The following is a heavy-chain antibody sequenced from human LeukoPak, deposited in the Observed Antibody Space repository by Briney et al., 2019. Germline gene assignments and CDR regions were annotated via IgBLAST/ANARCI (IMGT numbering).Heavy chain of an antibody. CDR1: GYSFTSYW. CDR2: IYPGDSDT. CDR3: ARVSYGSGSHYAHDRFDY. D-gene: IGHD3-10*01. Sequence: GESLKISCKGSGYSFTSYWIGWVRQMPGKGLEWMGIIYPGDSDTRYSPSFQGQVTISADKSISTAYLQWSSLKASDTAMYYCARVSYGSGSHYAHDRFDYWGQGTLVTVSS. J-gene: IGHJ4*02. V-gene: IGHV5-51*01.